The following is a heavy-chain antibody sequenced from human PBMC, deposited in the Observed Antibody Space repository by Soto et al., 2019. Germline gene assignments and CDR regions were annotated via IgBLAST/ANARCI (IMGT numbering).Heavy chain of an antibody. CDR3: ARDQARVGATIDDWFDP. CDR1: GGTFSRYT. Sequence: SVKVSCKASGGTFSRYTISWVRQAPGQGLEWMGRIIPILGIANYAQKFQGRVTITADKSTSTAYMEVSSLRSEDTAAYYCARDQARVGATIDDWFDPWGQGTLVTVSS. J-gene: IGHJ5*02. V-gene: IGHV1-69*04. D-gene: IGHD1-26*01. CDR2: IIPILGIA.